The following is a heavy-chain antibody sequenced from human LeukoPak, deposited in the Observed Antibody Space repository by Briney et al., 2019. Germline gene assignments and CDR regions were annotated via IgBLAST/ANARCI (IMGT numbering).Heavy chain of an antibody. CDR2: ISGSGGST. V-gene: IGHV3-23*01. D-gene: IGHD2-2*01. Sequence: GASLRLSCAASGFTFSSYAMSWVRQAPGKGLEWVSAISGSGGSTYYADSVKGRFTISRDNSKNTLYLQMNSLRAEDTAVYYCAKIRLGYCSSTSCIYYYGMDVWGQGTTVTVSS. CDR1: GFTFSSYA. J-gene: IGHJ6*02. CDR3: AKIRLGYCSSTSCIYYYGMDV.